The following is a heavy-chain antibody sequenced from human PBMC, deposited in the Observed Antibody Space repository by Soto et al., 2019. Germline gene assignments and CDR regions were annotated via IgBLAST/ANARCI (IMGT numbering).Heavy chain of an antibody. Sequence: QVQLVQSGAEVKKPGASVKVSCKASGYTFTSYGISWVRQAPGQGLEWMGWISAYNGNTNYAQKLQGRVTMTTDTATSTAYLELRSLRSDDTAGYYCARVRTYCGVDGYSAVVKLYYYYCGMEVWGQGTTVSVSS. CDR3: ARVRTYCGVDGYSAVVKLYYYYCGMEV. CDR2: ISAYNGNT. D-gene: IGHD2-21*02. CDR1: GYTFTSYG. J-gene: IGHJ6*02. V-gene: IGHV1-18*01.